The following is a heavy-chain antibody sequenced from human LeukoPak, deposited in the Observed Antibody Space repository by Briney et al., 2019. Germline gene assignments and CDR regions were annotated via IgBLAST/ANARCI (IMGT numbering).Heavy chain of an antibody. CDR1: GGSISSYY. J-gene: IGHJ6*02. CDR3: ARRPKVVPAYGMDV. V-gene: IGHV4-59*08. CDR2: IYYSGST. Sequence: SETLSLTCTVSGGSISSYYWSWIRQPPGKGLEWIGYIYYSGSTNYNPSLKSRVTISVDTSKDQFSLKLSSVTAADTAVYYCARRPKVVPAYGMDVWGQGTTVTVSS. D-gene: IGHD2-2*01.